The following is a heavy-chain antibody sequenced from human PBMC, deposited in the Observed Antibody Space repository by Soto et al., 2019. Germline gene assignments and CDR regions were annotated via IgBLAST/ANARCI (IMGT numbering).Heavy chain of an antibody. V-gene: IGHV3-23*01. D-gene: IGHD2-8*01. Sequence: EVQLLESGGGLVQPGGSLRLSCSASGFNFGSYGMSWVRQAPGKGLEWVSGLTASGLNTYYTDSVKGRFTISRDNYRKTVYLQMSGLRVEDTAVFHCAKGLGNAKEVWGQGTTVTVSS. CDR2: LTASGLNT. CDR3: AKGLGNAKEV. CDR1: GFNFGSYG. J-gene: IGHJ6*02.